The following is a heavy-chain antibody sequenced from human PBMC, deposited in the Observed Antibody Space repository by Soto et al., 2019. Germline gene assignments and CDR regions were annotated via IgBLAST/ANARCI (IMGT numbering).Heavy chain of an antibody. CDR3: ARLGGYCSSTSCYGYYGMDV. D-gene: IGHD2-2*01. CDR2: FHYSENT. CDR1: DGSISRSTYY. J-gene: IGHJ6*02. Sequence: TSETMSLTCTVADGSISRSTYYSGWIRQPPGKGLEWIGTFHYSENTNYNPSLESRVAISVDTSKNQFSLKVTSVTAADTAIYYCARLGGYCSSTSCYGYYGMDVWGQGTTVTVSS. V-gene: IGHV4-39*01.